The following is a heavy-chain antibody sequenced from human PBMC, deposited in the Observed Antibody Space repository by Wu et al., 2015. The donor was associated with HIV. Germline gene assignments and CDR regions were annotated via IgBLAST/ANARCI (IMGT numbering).Heavy chain of an antibody. CDR2: MNTNSGNT. D-gene: IGHD3-3*01. Sequence: QVQLVQSGAEVKKPGSSVKVSCKASGGTFNNYDINWVRQATGQGLEWMGWMNTNSGNTGYAQKFQGRVTMTRNTSISTAYMELSSLRSEDTAVYYCAARIFGGSLGSHAFNLWGQGDNGHRLF. V-gene: IGHV1-8*02. CDR1: GGTFNNYD. J-gene: IGHJ3*01. CDR3: AARIFGGSLGSHAFNL.